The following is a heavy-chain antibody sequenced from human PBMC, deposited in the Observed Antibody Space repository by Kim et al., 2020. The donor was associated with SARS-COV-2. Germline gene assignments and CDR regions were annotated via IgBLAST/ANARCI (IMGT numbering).Heavy chain of an antibody. CDR3: ARVSSGYEALGFDY. V-gene: IGHV4-59*13. CDR1: GGSISSYY. J-gene: IGHJ4*02. D-gene: IGHD6-25*01. Sequence: SETLSLTCTVSGGSISSYYWSWIRQPPGKGLEWIGYIYYSGSTNYNPSLKSRVTISVDTSKNQFSLKLSSVTAADTAVYYCARVSSGYEALGFDYWGQGTLVTVSS. CDR2: IYYSGST.